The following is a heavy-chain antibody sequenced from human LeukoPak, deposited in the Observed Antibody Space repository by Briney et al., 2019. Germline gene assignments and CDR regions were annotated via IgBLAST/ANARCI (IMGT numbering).Heavy chain of an antibody. CDR2: LRGNGDT. CDR1: GFTFNNYA. Sequence: PGGSLRLSGAASGFTFNNYAMSWVRQAPVRGLEGGSSLRGNGDTFYADSVKGRFTLSRDDSRNTVYLQLNNLRVEDTAVYYCAKASWASNADAVWWGQGTLVTVSS. V-gene: IGHV3-23*01. J-gene: IGHJ4*02. CDR3: AKASWASNADAVW. D-gene: IGHD1-1*01.